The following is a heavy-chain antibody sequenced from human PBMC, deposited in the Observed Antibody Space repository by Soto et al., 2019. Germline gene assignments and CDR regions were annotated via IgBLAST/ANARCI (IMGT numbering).Heavy chain of an antibody. V-gene: IGHV3-23*01. CDR1: GFTFRNFV. CDR2: IRATGGQT. CDR3: AQDRGWGVVSPSHDY. Sequence: EVQLLESGGGMVQPGGSLRLSCAASGFTFRNFVMSWVRQAPGKGLEWVSAIRATGGQTFYADSVKGRFTISRVNSKNMLYLQINSLRDEDTALYFCAQDRGWGVVSPSHDYWGQGTLVTVS. J-gene: IGHJ4*02. D-gene: IGHD2-21*01.